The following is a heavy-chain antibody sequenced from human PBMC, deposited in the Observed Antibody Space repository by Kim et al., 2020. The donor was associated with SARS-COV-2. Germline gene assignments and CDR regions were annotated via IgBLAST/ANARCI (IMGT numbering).Heavy chain of an antibody. CDR2: IYHSGST. J-gene: IGHJ4*02. CDR1: GYSISSGYY. CDR3: ARNDYEYYFDY. Sequence: SETLSLTCTVSGYSISSGYYWGWIRQPPGKGLEWIGRIYHSGSTYYNPSLKSRVTISVDPSKNHFSLKLSSVTAADTAVYYCARNDYEYYFDYWGQGTLV. D-gene: IGHD4-17*01. V-gene: IGHV4-38-2*02.